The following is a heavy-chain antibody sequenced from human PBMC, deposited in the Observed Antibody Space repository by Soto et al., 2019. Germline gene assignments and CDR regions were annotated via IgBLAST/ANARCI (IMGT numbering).Heavy chain of an antibody. J-gene: IGHJ4*02. Sequence: SETLSLTCAVYGGSFSGHYWSWIRQPPGKGLEWIGEINHSGSTNYNPSLKSRVTISVDTSKNQFSLKLSSVTAADTAVYYCARGRYYYGSGSYYNVGLYFDYWGQGTLVTVSS. CDR2: INHSGST. V-gene: IGHV4-34*01. CDR3: ARGRYYYGSGSYYNVGLYFDY. D-gene: IGHD3-10*01. CDR1: GGSFSGHY.